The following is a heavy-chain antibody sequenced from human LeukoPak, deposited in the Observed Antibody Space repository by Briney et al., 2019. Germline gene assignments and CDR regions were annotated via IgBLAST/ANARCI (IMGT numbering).Heavy chain of an antibody. D-gene: IGHD5-12*01. CDR3: ARDRRYGGYSGYDYYYYYYMDV. V-gene: IGHV3-66*01. J-gene: IGHJ6*03. CDR1: GFTFSSYS. CDR2: IYSGGST. Sequence: GGSLRLSCEASGFTFSSYSMNWVRQAPGKGLEWVSVIYSGGSTYYADSVKGRFTISRDNSKNTLYLQMNSLRAEDTAVYYCARDRRYGGYSGYDYYYYYYMDVWGKGTTVTISS.